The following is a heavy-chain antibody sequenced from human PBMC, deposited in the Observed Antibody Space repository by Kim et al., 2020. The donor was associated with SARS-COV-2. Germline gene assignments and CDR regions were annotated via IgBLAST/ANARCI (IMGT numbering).Heavy chain of an antibody. J-gene: IGHJ6*02. CDR3: ARKSVRYYYYYGLDV. CDR2: IDHSGGA. Sequence: SETLSLICTVYGGYFSGYSWTWIRQAPRKGLEWIGEIDHSGGANYNPSIEGRVTISLDTSASQISLKLSSVTAADTAVYYCARKSVRYYYYYGLDVWGQGTTVSVSS. D-gene: IGHD3-3*01. V-gene: IGHV4-34*01. CDR1: GGYFSGYS.